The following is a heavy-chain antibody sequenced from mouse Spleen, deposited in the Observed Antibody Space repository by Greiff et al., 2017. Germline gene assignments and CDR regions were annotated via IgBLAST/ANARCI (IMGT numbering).Heavy chain of an antibody. V-gene: IGHV1-69*02. CDR1: GYTFTSYW. J-gene: IGHJ2*01. Sequence: QVQLQQPGAELVKPGASVKLSCKASGYTFTSYWMHWVKQRPGQGLEWIGEIDPSDSYTNYNQKFKGKATLTVDTSSSTAYMQLSSLTSEDSAVYYCARRDYDGSWDYWGQGTTLTVSS. D-gene: IGHD1-1*01. CDR3: ARRDYDGSWDY. CDR2: IDPSDSYT.